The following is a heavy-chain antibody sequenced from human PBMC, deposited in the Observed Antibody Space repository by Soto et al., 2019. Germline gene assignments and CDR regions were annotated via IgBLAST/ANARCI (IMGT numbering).Heavy chain of an antibody. J-gene: IGHJ4*02. CDR2: ISGSGGST. D-gene: IGHD2-2*01. Sequence: EVQLLESGGGLVQPGGSLRLSCAASGFTFSSYAMSWVRQAPGKGLEWVSAISGSGGSTYYADSVKGRFTISRDNSKNTLYLQMNSLRAEDTAVYYCAKAGDIVVVPAAMGFDYWGQGSLVTVSS. V-gene: IGHV3-23*01. CDR3: AKAGDIVVVPAAMGFDY. CDR1: GFTFSSYA.